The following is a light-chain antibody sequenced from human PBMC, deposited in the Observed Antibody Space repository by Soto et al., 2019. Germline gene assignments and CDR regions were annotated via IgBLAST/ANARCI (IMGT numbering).Light chain of an antibody. Sequence: IQVTQSPSTLSASVGDRVTITCRASQTIDSWLAWYQQRPGKPPNLLIYKASTLASGVPSRFSGSGSGTEFTLTINSLQPDDFATYYCQQYHIYSGTFGQGTK. CDR1: QTIDSW. V-gene: IGKV1-5*03. CDR2: KAS. CDR3: QQYHIYSGT. J-gene: IGKJ1*01.